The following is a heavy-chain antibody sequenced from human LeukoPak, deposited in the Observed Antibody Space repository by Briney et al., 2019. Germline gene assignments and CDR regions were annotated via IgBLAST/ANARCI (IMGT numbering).Heavy chain of an antibody. CDR2: IRYDGSNK. J-gene: IGHJ4*02. CDR3: ATAGWDYYDSSGYYYEGY. D-gene: IGHD3-22*01. CDR1: GFTFSSYG. V-gene: IGHV3-30*02. Sequence: GGSLRLSCAASGFTFSSYGMHWVRQAPGKGLEWVAFIRYDGSNKYYADSVKGRFTISRDNSKNTLYLQMNSLRAEDTAVYYCATAGWDYYDSSGYYYEGYWGQGTLVTVSS.